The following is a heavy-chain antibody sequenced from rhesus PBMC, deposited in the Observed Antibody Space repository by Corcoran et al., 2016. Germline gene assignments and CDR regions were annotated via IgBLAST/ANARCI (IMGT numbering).Heavy chain of an antibody. D-gene: IGHD2-33*01. CDR2: IYWDDEK. Sequence: QVTLKESGPALVKPTQTLTLTCTFSGFSISTSGMGVGWISQPPGKALEGLALIYWDDEKYYSTSLKSRLTISKDTSKNQVVLTMTNMDPVDTATYYCARRRAHCSDSGCSSEYFEFWGQGALVTVSS. CDR1: GFSISTSGMG. V-gene: IGHV2-174*01. J-gene: IGHJ1*01. CDR3: ARRRAHCSDSGCSSEYFEF.